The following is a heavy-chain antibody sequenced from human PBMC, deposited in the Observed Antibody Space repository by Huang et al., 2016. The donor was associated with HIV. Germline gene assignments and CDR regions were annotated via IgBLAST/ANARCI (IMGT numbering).Heavy chain of an antibody. J-gene: IGHJ4*02. CDR3: ARGGATVLTGFDY. V-gene: IGHV3-64*02. D-gene: IGHD4-17*01. CDR1: GFTFNNHA. CDR2: ISSNWEST. Sequence: EVELAESGENLVQPGGSLRLSCAASGFTFNNHAMHWVRQAPGEGLEYVSTISSNWESTHYAESVKGRFTISIDNSRNTLYLHMGSLTADDVGIYYCARGGATVLTGFDYWGQGIPVIVSS.